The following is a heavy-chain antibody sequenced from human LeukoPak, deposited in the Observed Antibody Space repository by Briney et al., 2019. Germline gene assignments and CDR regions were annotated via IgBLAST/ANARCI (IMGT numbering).Heavy chain of an antibody. CDR1: GYIIATYY. V-gene: IGHV1-46*01. CDR3: ARVSRDGYYLFDY. CDR2: INPSGGST. Sequence: GASVKVSCKASGYIIATYYIDWVRQAPGRGLEWMGRINPSGGSTNYARQFQDRVTMTSDTSTTTVYMELSSLRSEDTAVYFCARVSRDGYYLFDYWGQGTLVTVSS. J-gene: IGHJ4*02. D-gene: IGHD5-24*01.